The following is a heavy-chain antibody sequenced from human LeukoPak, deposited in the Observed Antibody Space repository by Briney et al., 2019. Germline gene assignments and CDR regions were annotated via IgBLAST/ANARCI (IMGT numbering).Heavy chain of an antibody. J-gene: IGHJ3*02. CDR3: ARGGNYYDSIAREGGFDI. V-gene: IGHV3-21*01. D-gene: IGHD3-22*01. CDR1: GFTVSEYS. Sequence: PGGSLRLSCVASGFTVSEYSMNWVRQAPGKGLEWVSSIDRSGTYIYYADSVKGRFIISRDNAKHSLYLQINSLRAEDTAIYYCARGGNYYDSIAREGGFDIWGQGTMVTVSS. CDR2: IDRSGTYI.